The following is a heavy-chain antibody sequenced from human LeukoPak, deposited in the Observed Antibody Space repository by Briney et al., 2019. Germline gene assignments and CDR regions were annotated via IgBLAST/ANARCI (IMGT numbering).Heavy chain of an antibody. J-gene: IGHJ6*02. D-gene: IGHD3-3*01. CDR2: ISAYNGNT. CDR3: ARDAEGLRFLEWLAGNYYYYSMDV. Sequence: ASVKVSCKASGYTFTGSGISWVRQAPGQGLEWMGWISAYNGNTNYAQKLQGRVTMTTDTSTSTAYMELRSLRSDDTAVYYCARDAEGLRFLEWLAGNYYYYSMDVWGQGTTVTVSS. V-gene: IGHV1-18*01. CDR1: GYTFTGSG.